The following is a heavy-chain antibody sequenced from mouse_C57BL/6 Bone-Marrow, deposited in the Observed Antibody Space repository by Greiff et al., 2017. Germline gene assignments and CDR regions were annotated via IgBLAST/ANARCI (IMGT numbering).Heavy chain of an antibody. Sequence: VQLVESGPELVKPGASVKISCKASGYAFSSSWMNWVKQRPGKGLEWIGRIYPGDGDTNYNGKLKGKATLTADKSSSTDYRQLSSLTSEDSAVYFCARLEVSAMDYWGQGTSVTVAS. D-gene: IGHD2-14*01. CDR3: ARLEVSAMDY. V-gene: IGHV1-82*01. J-gene: IGHJ4*01. CDR2: IYPGDGDT. CDR1: GYAFSSSW.